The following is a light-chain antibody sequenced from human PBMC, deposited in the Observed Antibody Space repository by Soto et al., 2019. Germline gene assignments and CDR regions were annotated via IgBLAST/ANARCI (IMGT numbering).Light chain of an antibody. V-gene: IGKV1-39*01. CDR1: QSISTY. CDR3: QQSYSTPIA. J-gene: IGKJ5*01. CDR2: YSS. Sequence: GYRMNIPCLASQSISTYLTWYQQKAGEAPTLLVYYSSTLQSGVPSRFSGSGSGTDFTLTISSLQPEDFATYYCQQSYSTPIAFGQGTRLEIK.